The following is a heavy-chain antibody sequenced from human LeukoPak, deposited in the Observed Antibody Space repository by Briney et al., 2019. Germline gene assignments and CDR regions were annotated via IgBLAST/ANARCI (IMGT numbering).Heavy chain of an antibody. CDR1: GYTFTGYY. CDR2: ISPNSGGT. D-gene: IGHD1-14*01. CDR3: ARGLTLIRTAPRAPLDI. V-gene: IGHV1-2*02. J-gene: IGHJ3*02. Sequence: ASVKVSCKASGYTFTGYYIHWVRQAPGQGLEWMGWISPNSGGTNSAQKFQGRVTMTRDPSISTAYMELSRLRSDDTAVYYCARGLTLIRTAPRAPLDIWGQGTMVTVSS.